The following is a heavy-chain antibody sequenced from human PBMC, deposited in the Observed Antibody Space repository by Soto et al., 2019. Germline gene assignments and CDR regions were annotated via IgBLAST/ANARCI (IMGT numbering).Heavy chain of an antibody. J-gene: IGHJ4*02. V-gene: IGHV3-33*01. Sequence: GGSLRLSCEASGFTFNTYSMHWVRQPPGKGLEWLAAIWYDGTQKYYADSVKGRFIISRDNSRKTLYLEMNSLRAEDTAVYYCARAGGTTVTGLWHFDSWGQGTLVTVSS. CDR2: IWYDGTQK. D-gene: IGHD4-17*01. CDR1: GFTFNTYS. CDR3: ARAGGTTVTGLWHFDS.